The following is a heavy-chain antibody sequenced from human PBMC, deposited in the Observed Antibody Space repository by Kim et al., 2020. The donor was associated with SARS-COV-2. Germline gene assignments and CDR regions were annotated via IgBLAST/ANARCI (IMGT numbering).Heavy chain of an antibody. Sequence: GGSLRLSCAASGFTFSSYGMHWVRQAPGKGLEWVAGIWYDGSNKYYADSVKGRFTISRDNSKNTLYLQMNSLRAEDTAVYYCARDPGPKTTVTLGWFDPCGEGTLGTASS. CDR2: IWYDGSNK. J-gene: IGHJ5*02. D-gene: IGHD4-17*01. CDR1: GFTFSSYG. V-gene: IGHV3-33*08. CDR3: ARDPGPKTTVTLGWFDP.